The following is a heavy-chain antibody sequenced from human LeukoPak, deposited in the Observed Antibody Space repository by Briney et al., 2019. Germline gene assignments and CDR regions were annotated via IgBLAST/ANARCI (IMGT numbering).Heavy chain of an antibody. CDR3: ARAAYHGWFDP. CDR2: ISAYNGDT. V-gene: IGHV1-18*01. J-gene: IGHJ5*02. Sequence: ASVKVSCKASGYTFTSYDINWVRQATGQGLEWMGWISAYNGDTNYAQKFQGRVTMTTDTSTSTAYMELRSLRSDDTAVYYCARAAYHGWFDPWGQGTLVTVSS. CDR1: GYTFTSYD. D-gene: IGHD3-10*01.